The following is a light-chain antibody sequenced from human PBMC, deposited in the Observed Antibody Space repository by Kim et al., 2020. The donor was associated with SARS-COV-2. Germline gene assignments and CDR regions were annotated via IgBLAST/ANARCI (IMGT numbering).Light chain of an antibody. CDR1: QTISSR. CDR2: EAA. Sequence: DIQMTQSPSTLSASVGDRVTITCRASQTISSRMAWYQQKPGKAPTLLIYEAASLETGVPSRFSGSRSGTEFTLTISSLQPDDFATYYCQQYNSYSATLGQGTKLEI. J-gene: IGKJ2*01. V-gene: IGKV1-5*03. CDR3: QQYNSYSAT.